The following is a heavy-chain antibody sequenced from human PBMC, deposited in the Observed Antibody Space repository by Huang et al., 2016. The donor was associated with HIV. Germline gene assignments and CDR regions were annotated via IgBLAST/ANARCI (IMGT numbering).Heavy chain of an antibody. D-gene: IGHD3-10*01. CDR2: ISYEGRKK. J-gene: IGHJ4*02. Sequence: QLQLVESGGGVVQPGESLRLSCSASGFTFNTFGMHGVRQVPGKGLEWVAVISYEGRKKYYAGSGKGRFNISRDNPKNTLFLQMNSLRAEDTAIYYCVKQEDPLWFDFDCWGQGTLVTVSP. CDR3: VKQEDPLWFDFDC. CDR1: GFTFNTFG. V-gene: IGHV3-30*18.